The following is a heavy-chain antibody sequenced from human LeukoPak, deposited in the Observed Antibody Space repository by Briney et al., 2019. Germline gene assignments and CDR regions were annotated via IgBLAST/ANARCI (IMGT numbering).Heavy chain of an antibody. CDR1: GFIFGDYN. Sequence: GGSLRLSCTTSGFIFGDYNMNWVRQAPGKGLEWVGYIRAKIHDGTTDFAASVKSRFTISRDDSKSIAYLQMTSLKSEDTAVYYCSRGQKDPYGPEFDYWGQGTLVTVSS. CDR2: IRAKIHDGTT. V-gene: IGHV3-49*04. J-gene: IGHJ4*02. CDR3: SRGQKDPYGPEFDY. D-gene: IGHD3-10*01.